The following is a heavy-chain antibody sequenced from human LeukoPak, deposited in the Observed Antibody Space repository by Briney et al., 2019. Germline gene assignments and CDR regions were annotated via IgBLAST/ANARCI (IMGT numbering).Heavy chain of an antibody. J-gene: IGHJ4*02. CDR1: GFTFSDHY. D-gene: IGHD1-26*01. CDR3: ARGGSYYAPYFDY. Sequence: GGSLRLSCAASGFTFSDHYLDWVRQAPGKGLEWVGRTRNKANSYTTGYAASEKGRFTISRDDSKNSLYLQMNSLKTEDTAVYYCARGGSYYAPYFDYWGQGTLVTVSS. CDR2: TRNKANSYTT. V-gene: IGHV3-72*01.